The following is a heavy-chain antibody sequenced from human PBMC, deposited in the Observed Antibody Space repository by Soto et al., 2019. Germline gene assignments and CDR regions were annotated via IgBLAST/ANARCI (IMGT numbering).Heavy chain of an antibody. CDR2: IIPILGIA. Sequence: QVQLVQSGAEVQKPGSSVKVSCKASGGTFSSYTISWVRQAPGQGLEWMGRIIPILGIANYAQKFQGRVTITADKSTSTAYMELSSLRSEDTAVYYCARDSQVVIIPGTLDYWGQGTLVTVSS. J-gene: IGHJ4*02. V-gene: IGHV1-69*08. CDR3: ARDSQVVIIPGTLDY. CDR1: GGTFSSYT. D-gene: IGHD3-3*01.